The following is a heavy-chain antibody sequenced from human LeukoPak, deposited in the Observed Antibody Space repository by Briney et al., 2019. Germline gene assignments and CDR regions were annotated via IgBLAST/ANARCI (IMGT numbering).Heavy chain of an antibody. CDR1: GFTFSTYS. D-gene: IGHD2-2*01. V-gene: IGHV3-21*01. Sequence: GGSLRLSCAASGFTFSTYSMNWVRQAPGKGLEWVSSISSSSSYIYYADSVKGRFTISRDNAKNSLYLQMNSLRAEDTAVYYCARGGYCSSTSCFHQDYWGQGTLVTVSS. J-gene: IGHJ4*02. CDR2: ISSSSSYI. CDR3: ARGGYCSSTSCFHQDY.